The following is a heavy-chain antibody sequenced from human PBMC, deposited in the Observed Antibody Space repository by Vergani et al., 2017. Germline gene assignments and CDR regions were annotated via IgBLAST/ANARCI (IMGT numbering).Heavy chain of an antibody. V-gene: IGHV1-69*13. D-gene: IGHD3-10*01. CDR2: IIPIFGTA. CDR1: GGTFSSYA. J-gene: IGHJ6*03. CDR3: ALAASGSSPFYYYYMDV. Sequence: QVQLVQSGAEVKKPGASVKVSCKASGGTFSSYAISWVRQAPGQGLEWMGGIIPIFGTANYAQKFQGRVTITADESTSTAYLELSSLRSEDTAVYYCALAASGSSPFYYYYMDVWGKGTTVTVSS.